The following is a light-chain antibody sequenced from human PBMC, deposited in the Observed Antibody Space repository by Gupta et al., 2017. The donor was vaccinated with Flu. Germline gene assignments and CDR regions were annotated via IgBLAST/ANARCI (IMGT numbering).Light chain of an antibody. J-gene: IGLJ3*02. CDR2: SNN. Sequence: QSVLTQPPSASGTPGQRVTISCSGSSSNIGSNTVNWYQQLPGTAPKLLIYSNNQRPSGVPDRFSGSKSGTSASLAIGGLQSEDEADYYCAAGDDSLNGWVFGGGTKLTVL. CDR1: SSNIGSNT. CDR3: AAGDDSLNGWV. V-gene: IGLV1-44*01.